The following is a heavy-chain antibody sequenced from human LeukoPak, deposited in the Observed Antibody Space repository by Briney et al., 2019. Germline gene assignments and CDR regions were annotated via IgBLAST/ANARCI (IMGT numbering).Heavy chain of an antibody. D-gene: IGHD2-8*01. V-gene: IGHV3-48*01. J-gene: IGHJ4*02. CDR2: ISSSSSTI. Sequence: GGSLRLSCAASGFTFSSYSMNGVRQAPGKGLNGFSYISSSSSTIYYANSVKGRFTISRDNAKNSLYLQMTSLRADDTAVYYCARDNPMVYATYDHWGQGTLVTVSS. CDR1: GFTFSSYS. CDR3: ARDNPMVYATYDH.